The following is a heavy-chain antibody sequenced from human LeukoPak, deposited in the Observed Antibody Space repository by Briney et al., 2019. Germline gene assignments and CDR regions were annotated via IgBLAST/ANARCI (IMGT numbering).Heavy chain of an antibody. CDR2: IRYDGSNK. CDR1: GFTFDDYG. D-gene: IGHD4-17*01. J-gene: IGHJ4*02. V-gene: IGHV3-30*02. Sequence: GGSLRLSCAASGFTFDDYGMSWVRQAPGKGLEWVAFIRYDGSNKYYADSVKGRFTISRDNSKNTLYLQMNSLRAEDTAVYYCAKDLDYGELLDYWGQGTLVTVSS. CDR3: AKDLDYGELLDY.